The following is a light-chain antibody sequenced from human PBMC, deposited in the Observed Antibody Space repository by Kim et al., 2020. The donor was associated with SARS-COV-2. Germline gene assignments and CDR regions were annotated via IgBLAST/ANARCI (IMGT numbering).Light chain of an antibody. Sequence: ELTQPPSASGTPGQRVTISCSGSSSNIGSNYVYWYQQLPGTAPKLLIYRNNQRPSGVPDRFSGSKSGTSASLAISGLRSEDGADYYCAAWDDSLSGWVLGGGSQLTVL. CDR2: RNN. J-gene: IGLJ3*02. CDR1: SSNIGSNY. V-gene: IGLV1-47*01. CDR3: AAWDDSLSGWV.